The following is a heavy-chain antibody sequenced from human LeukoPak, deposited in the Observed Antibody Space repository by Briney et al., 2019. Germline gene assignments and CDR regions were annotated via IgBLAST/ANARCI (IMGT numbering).Heavy chain of an antibody. J-gene: IGHJ4*02. D-gene: IGHD1-14*01. CDR1: GFTFSGYT. V-gene: IGHV3-7*03. Sequence: GGSLRLSCAASGFTFSGYTMSWVRLAPGKGLEWVANIKEDGTETYYVDSVKGRFTISRDNAKNSLYLQMNSLRVEDTAVYYCAKEGRSPQTYWGQGTLVTVSS. CDR3: AKEGRSPQTY. CDR2: IKEDGTET.